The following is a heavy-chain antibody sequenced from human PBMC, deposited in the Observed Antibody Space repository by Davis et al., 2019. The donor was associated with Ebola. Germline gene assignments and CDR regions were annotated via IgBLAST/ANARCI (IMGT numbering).Heavy chain of an antibody. CDR2: IKKDGNEK. V-gene: IGHV3-7*03. J-gene: IGHJ4*02. CDR3: TTYRVSGY. D-gene: IGHD2-21*01. CDR1: GFTFSTFG. Sequence: PGGSLRLSCSASGFTFSTFGMFWVRQAPGKGLEWVASIKKDGNEKYYVDSVKGRFTISRDNAKNSLYLQMNNLRVEDTAIYYCTTYRVSGYWGQGTLVTVSS.